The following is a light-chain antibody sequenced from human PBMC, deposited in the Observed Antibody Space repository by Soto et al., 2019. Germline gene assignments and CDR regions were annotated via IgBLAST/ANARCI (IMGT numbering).Light chain of an antibody. J-gene: IGKJ4*01. Sequence: DIQMTQSPSSLSASVGDRVTITCRASQSISSYLNWYQQKPGKAPKLLIYAASSLQSGVPSRFSGSGSGTDFTLTISSLQPEDFANSYCLHHNTYPLTFGGGSKV. V-gene: IGKV1-39*01. CDR2: AAS. CDR3: LHHNTYPLT. CDR1: QSISSY.